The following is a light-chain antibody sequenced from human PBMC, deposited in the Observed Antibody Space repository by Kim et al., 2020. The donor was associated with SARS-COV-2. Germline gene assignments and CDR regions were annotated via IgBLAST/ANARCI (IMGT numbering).Light chain of an antibody. CDR2: LNSDGSH. J-gene: IGLJ3*02. CDR1: SGHSSNP. CDR3: QTWGTGIWV. V-gene: IGLV4-69*01. Sequence: QPVLTQSPYASASLGASVKLTCTLSSGHSSNPIAWHQQQAEKGPRYLMTLNSDGSHSKGDGIPDRFSGSSSGAERYLTISGLQSDDEADYYCQTWGTGIWVFGGGATLTVL.